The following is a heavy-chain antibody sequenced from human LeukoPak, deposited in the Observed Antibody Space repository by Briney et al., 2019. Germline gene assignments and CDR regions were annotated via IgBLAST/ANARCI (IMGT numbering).Heavy chain of an antibody. D-gene: IGHD5-24*01. CDR2: MNPNSGNT. J-gene: IGHJ4*02. CDR1: GYTFTSYD. CDR3: ARVVKRWLQFGSY. Sequence: ASVKVSCKASGYTFTSYDINWVRQATGQGLEWMGWMNPNSGNTGYAQKFQGRVTMTRNTSISTAYTELSSLRSEDTAVYYCARVVKRWLQFGSYWGQGTLVTVSS. V-gene: IGHV1-8*01.